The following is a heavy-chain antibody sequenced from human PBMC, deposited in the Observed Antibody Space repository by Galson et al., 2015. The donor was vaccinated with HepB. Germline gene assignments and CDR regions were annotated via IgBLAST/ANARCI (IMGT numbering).Heavy chain of an antibody. CDR1: GFTFSSYG. CDR2: IWYDGSNK. J-gene: IGHJ4*02. Sequence: SLRLSCAASGFTFSSYGMHWVRQAPGKGLEWVAVIWYDGSNKYYADSVKGRFTISRDNSKNTLYLQMNSLRAEDTAVYYCARDLYSGSYLGPIDYWGQGTLVTVSS. CDR3: ARDLYSGSYLGPIDY. D-gene: IGHD1-26*01. V-gene: IGHV3-33*01.